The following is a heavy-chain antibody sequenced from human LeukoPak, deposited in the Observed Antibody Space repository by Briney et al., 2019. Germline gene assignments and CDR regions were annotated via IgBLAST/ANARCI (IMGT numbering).Heavy chain of an antibody. D-gene: IGHD6-13*01. CDR3: ARGYASTSQLDP. Sequence: GGSLRLSCAASGFTFRSYAMHWVRQAPGKGLEWVALISFDGSNKYYADSVKGRFTISRDNSKNTLYLQVSAEDTAIYYCARGYASTSQLDPWGQGTLVTVSS. CDR2: ISFDGSNK. V-gene: IGHV3-30*04. J-gene: IGHJ5*02. CDR1: GFTFRSYA.